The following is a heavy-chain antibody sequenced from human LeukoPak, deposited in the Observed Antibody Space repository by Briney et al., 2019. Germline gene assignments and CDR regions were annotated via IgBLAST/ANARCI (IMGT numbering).Heavy chain of an antibody. CDR2: IVGSSST. J-gene: IGHJ4*02. D-gene: IGHD6-13*01. CDR3: ARIGAGSSRDY. V-gene: IGHV3-21*01. CDR1: GFTFSNFA. Sequence: GGSLRLSCAASGFTFSNFAMTWVRQAPGKGLEWVSSIVGSSSTYYAGSLKGRFTISRDNAKNSLYLQMNSLRAEDTAVYYCARIGAGSSRDYWGQGTLVTVSS.